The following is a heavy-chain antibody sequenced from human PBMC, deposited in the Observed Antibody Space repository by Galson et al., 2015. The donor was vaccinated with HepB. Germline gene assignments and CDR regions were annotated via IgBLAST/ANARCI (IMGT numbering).Heavy chain of an antibody. CDR1: GFTFSSYA. J-gene: IGHJ4*02. D-gene: IGHD5-18*01. V-gene: IGHV3-23*01. CDR3: ARDHGYSYGYGFDY. Sequence: SLRLSCAASGFTFSSYAMSWVRQAPGKGLEWVSVISGSGGSTYYADSVKGRFTISRDNSKNSLYLQMNSLRAEDTVVYYCARDHGYSYGYGFDYWGKGTLGTVSS. CDR2: ISGSGGST.